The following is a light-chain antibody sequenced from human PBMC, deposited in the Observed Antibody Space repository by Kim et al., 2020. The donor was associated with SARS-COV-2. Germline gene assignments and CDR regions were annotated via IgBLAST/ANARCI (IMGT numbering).Light chain of an antibody. V-gene: IGKV3-15*01. J-gene: IGKJ2*01. Sequence: EIVMTQSPATLSVSPGERVTLSCRASQSVRSNLAWYQQKPGQAPRLLIYGASTRATGIPARFSGSGSGTEFTLTISSLQSEDFAVYYCQQYNNWPYTFGQGTKLEI. CDR3: QQYNNWPYT. CDR2: GAS. CDR1: QSVRSN.